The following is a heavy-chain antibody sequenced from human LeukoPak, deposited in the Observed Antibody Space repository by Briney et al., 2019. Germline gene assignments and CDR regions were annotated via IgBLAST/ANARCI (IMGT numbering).Heavy chain of an antibody. V-gene: IGHV4-59*01. Sequence: SETLSLTCTVSGASISRLYWSWIRQPPGRGLEWIGFISNSGSPTYNPSLNSHVTISLDTSKNQFSLKVNYVTAADTAVYYCASESRQLGNWGQGTLVTVSS. J-gene: IGHJ4*02. CDR2: ISNSGSP. CDR3: ASESRQLGN. CDR1: GASISRLY. D-gene: IGHD1-1*01.